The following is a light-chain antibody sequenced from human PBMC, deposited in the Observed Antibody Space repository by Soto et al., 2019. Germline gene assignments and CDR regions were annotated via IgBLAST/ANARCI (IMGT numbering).Light chain of an antibody. J-gene: IGKJ2*01. CDR2: GAS. Sequence: EIVMTQSPATLSVSPGERATLSCRASQSVSSSLGWYQQKPGQAPRLLIYGASTRSTGIPARFSGRESGTEFTLTIRSLQSEDFAVYYCQQYNNWPLYTCGQGTKLEIK. CDR3: QQYNNWPLYT. V-gene: IGKV3D-15*01. CDR1: QSVSSS.